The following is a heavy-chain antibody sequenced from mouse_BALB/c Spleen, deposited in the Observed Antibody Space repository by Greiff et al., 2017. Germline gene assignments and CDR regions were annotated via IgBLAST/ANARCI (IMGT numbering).Heavy chain of an antibody. CDR3: ARDEDDGAWFAY. V-gene: IGHV5-15*02. CDR2: ISNLAYSI. Sequence: DVLLVESGGGLVQPGGSRKLSCAASGFTFSDYGMAWVRQAPGKGPEWVAFISNLAYSIYYADTVTGRFTISRENAKNTLYLEMSSLRSEDTAMYYCARDEDDGAWFAYWGQGTLVTVSA. D-gene: IGHD2-12*01. J-gene: IGHJ3*01. CDR1: GFTFSDYG.